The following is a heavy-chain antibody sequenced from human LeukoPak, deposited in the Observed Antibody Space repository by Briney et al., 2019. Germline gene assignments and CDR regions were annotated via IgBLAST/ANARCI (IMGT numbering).Heavy chain of an antibody. CDR2: ISSYNGNT. V-gene: IGHV1-18*01. D-gene: IGHD2/OR15-2a*01. Sequence: GASVKVSCQASGFTFTRYGIRWVRQAPGQGLEWMGWISSYNGNTNYAQKLRGRVTMTKDTSTSTVYMEMRSLRSDDAAVYYCARERDKNDYGDYWGQGTLVTVSS. J-gene: IGHJ4*02. CDR3: ARERDKNDYGDY. CDR1: GFTFTRYG.